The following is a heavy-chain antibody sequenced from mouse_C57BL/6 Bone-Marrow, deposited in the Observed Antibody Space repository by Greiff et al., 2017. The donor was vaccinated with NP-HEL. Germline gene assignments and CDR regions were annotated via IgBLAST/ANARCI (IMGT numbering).Heavy chain of an antibody. V-gene: IGHV1-39*01. CDR1: GYSFTDYN. D-gene: IGHD1-1*01. CDR3: ARAYGSSYGLYYFDY. J-gene: IGHJ2*01. Sequence: LVESGPELVKPGASVTISCKASGYSFTDYNMNWVKQSNGKSLEWIGVINPNYGTTSYNQKFKGKATLTVDQSSSTAYMQLNSLTSEDSAVYYCARAYGSSYGLYYFDYWGQGTTLTVSS. CDR2: INPNYGTT.